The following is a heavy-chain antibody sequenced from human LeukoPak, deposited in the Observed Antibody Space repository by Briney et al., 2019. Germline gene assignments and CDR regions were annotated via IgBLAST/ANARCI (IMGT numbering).Heavy chain of an antibody. CDR1: GYTFTNYA. D-gene: IGHD2-2*01. CDR2: INAGNGNT. Sequence: ASVKVSCKASGYTFTNYAMNWVRQAPGQRLEWMGWINAGNGNTKSSQRFQDRVTITRDTSASTAYMELNSLRSEDTAVYYCTRGIWSSHNKDYYFDYWGQGSLSPSPQ. V-gene: IGHV1-3*01. J-gene: IGHJ4*02. CDR3: TRGIWSSHNKDYYFDY.